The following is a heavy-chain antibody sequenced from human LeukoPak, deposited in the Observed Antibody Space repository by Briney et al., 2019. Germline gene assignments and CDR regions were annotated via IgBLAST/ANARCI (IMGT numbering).Heavy chain of an antibody. D-gene: IGHD2-21*01. V-gene: IGHV1-69-2*01. J-gene: IGHJ4*02. CDR1: GYTFTDYY. CDR3: ATGPGAYCGGDCYSTLDY. CDR2: VDPEDGET. Sequence: ASVKVSCKVSGYTFTDYYMHWLPQAPGKGLEWMGLVDPEDGETIYAEKFQGRVTITADTSTDTAYMELSSLRSEDTAVYYCATGPGAYCGGDCYSTLDYWGQGTLVTVSS.